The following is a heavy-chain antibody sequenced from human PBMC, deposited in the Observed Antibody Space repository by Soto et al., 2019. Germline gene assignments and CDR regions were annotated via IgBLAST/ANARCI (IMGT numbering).Heavy chain of an antibody. V-gene: IGHV4-34*02. CDR2: INHSGST. D-gene: IGHD1-26*01. CDR1: GGSFSGYY. CDR3: ARGLRDSGSYYVLFDY. J-gene: IGHJ4*02. Sequence: QVQLQQWGAGLLKPSETLSLTCAVYGGSFSGYYWSWIRQPPGKGLEWIGEINHSGSTNYNPSLKSRVTISVDTSKNQFSLKLSSVTAADTAVYYCARGLRDSGSYYVLFDYWGQGTLVTVSS.